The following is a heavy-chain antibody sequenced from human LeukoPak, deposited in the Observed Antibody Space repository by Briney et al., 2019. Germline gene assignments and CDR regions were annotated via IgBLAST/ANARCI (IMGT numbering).Heavy chain of an antibody. CDR1: GYSFTSYW. Sequence: GESLKISCKGSGYSFTSYWIGWVRQMPGKGLEWMGIIYPGDSDTRYSPSFQGQVTISADKSISTAYLQWSSLKASDTAMYYCARGGSYYGSGSYYYFDYWGQGTLVTVSS. CDR3: ARGGSYYGSGSYYYFDY. CDR2: IYPGDSDT. J-gene: IGHJ4*02. V-gene: IGHV5-51*01. D-gene: IGHD3-10*01.